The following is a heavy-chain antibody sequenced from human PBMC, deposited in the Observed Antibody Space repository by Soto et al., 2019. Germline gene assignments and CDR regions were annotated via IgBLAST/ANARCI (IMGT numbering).Heavy chain of an antibody. V-gene: IGHV4-34*01. CDR2: INHSGST. J-gene: IGHJ4*02. CDR1: GGSFSGYY. CDR3: ARGRTVTVDY. D-gene: IGHD4-17*01. Sequence: PETLSLTCADYGGSFSGYYWSWIRQPPGKGLEWIGEINHSGSTNYNPSLKSRVTISVDTSKNQFSLKLSSVTAADTAVYYCARGRTVTVDYWGQGTLVTVSS.